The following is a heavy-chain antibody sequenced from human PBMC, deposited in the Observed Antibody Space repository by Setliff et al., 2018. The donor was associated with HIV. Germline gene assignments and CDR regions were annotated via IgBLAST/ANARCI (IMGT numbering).Heavy chain of an antibody. Sequence: SETLSLTCAVYGGSFSDYSWNWIRQPPGKELEWIGEINHSAGTNYNPSLKSRVTISLDTSKNQFSLKLTSVTAADPALYYCARGRYHYMDVWGKGTTVTVSS. J-gene: IGHJ6*03. CDR1: GGSFSDYS. V-gene: IGHV4-34*01. CDR2: INHSAGT. CDR3: ARGRYHYMDV.